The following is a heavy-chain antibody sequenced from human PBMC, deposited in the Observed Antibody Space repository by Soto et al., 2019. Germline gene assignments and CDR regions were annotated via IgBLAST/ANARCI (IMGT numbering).Heavy chain of an antibody. V-gene: IGHV6-1*01. J-gene: IGHJ5*02. CDR3: VRDRYSSSGWFDP. D-gene: IGHD3-10*01. CDR1: GDSVSSYSAA. CDR2: TYYRSRFFS. Sequence: PSQTLSLPCVISGDSVSSYSAAWNWIRQSPSGGLEWLGRTYYRSRFFSDYAESVKSRIIISPDTSKNQFSLQLKSVTPEDTAVYYCVRDRYSSSGWFDPWGQGTPVTVSS.